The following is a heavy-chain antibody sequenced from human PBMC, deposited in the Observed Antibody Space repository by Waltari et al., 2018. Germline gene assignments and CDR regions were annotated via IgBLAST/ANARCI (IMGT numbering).Heavy chain of an antibody. D-gene: IGHD2-21*02. J-gene: IGHJ4*02. CDR3: ARGVTTVEY. CDR1: GFTFTNHW. V-gene: IGHV3-7*04. CDR2: IKQDGSEK. Sequence: EVQLVESGGGLVQPGGSLRLSCSGSGFTFTNHWMSWVRQAPGKGPEWVASIKQDGSEKYCVDSMKGRFTISRDNAKNSLSLQMDSLRAEDTAVYFCARGVTTVEYWGQGTLVTVSS.